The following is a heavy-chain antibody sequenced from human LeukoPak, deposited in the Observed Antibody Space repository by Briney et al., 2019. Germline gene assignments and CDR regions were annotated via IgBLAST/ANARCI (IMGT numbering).Heavy chain of an antibody. CDR2: MSGSGI. CDR3: ARRSLTTGGHAFDV. CDR1: GFTFSDHN. D-gene: IGHD1-1*01. V-gene: IGHV3-11*01. J-gene: IGHJ3*01. Sequence: GASLRLSCAANGFTFSDHNMGWMRQAPGKGLEWTSYMSGSGIYYADSVKGRFTISRDNAKNSLYLHMSSLRAEDSAVYFCARRSLTTGGHAFDVWGQRTLVTVSS.